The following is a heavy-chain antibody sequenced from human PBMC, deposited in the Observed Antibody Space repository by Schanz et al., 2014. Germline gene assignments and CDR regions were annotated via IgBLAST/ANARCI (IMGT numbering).Heavy chain of an antibody. CDR2: ISGYKGNT. CDR1: GYTFTSYG. V-gene: IGHV1-18*01. J-gene: IGHJ4*02. D-gene: IGHD1-26*01. Sequence: QVQLVQSRPEVXKPGASVKVSCKASGYTFTSYGISWVRQAPGQGLEWMGWISGYKGNTKYAQKVQGRVTMTTDTSTSTAYMELRSLTSDDTAVYYCARDRDQWDGNYLDYWGQGTLVTVSS. CDR3: ARDRDQWDGNYLDY.